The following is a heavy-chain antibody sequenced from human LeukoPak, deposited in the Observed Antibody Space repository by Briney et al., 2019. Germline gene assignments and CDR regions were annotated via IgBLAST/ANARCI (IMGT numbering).Heavy chain of an antibody. J-gene: IGHJ4*02. D-gene: IGHD4-11*01. Sequence: GGSLRLSCAASGFTFSSYWMHWVRQAPGKGLVWVSSITSSSYIYYSDSVKGRFTISRANAKNSLYLQMSSLRAEDTAVYYCAGAYSSSLDYWGQGTLVTVSS. V-gene: IGHV3-21*01. CDR1: GFTFSSYW. CDR2: ITSSSYI. CDR3: AGAYSSSLDY.